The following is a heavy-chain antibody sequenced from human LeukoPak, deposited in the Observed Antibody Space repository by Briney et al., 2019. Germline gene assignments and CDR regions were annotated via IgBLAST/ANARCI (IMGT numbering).Heavy chain of an antibody. CDR1: GGSFNPYY. CDR3: ARHSYSGYDRLFDY. J-gene: IGHJ4*02. V-gene: IGHV4-59*08. Sequence: PSETLSLTCTVSGGSFNPYYWIWVRQPPGEGLEWIGYIHYTGYTNYNPSLKSRGTMSLDTSKNQFSLNLNSVTAADTAVYYCARHSYSGYDRLFDYWGQGIPVTVSS. CDR2: IHYTGYT. D-gene: IGHD5-12*01.